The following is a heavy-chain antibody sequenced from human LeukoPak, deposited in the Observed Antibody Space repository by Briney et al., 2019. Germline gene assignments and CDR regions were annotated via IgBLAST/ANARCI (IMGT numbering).Heavy chain of an antibody. CDR3: ARAPRQWLVPGGNRKNYYGMDV. V-gene: IGHV4-34*01. Sequence: SETLSLTCAVYGGSFSGYYWSWIRQPPGKGLEWIGEINHSGSTNYNPFLKSRVTISVDTSKNQFSLKLSSVTAADTAVYYCARAPRQWLVPGGNRKNYYGMDVWGQGTAVTVSS. CDR2: INHSGST. CDR1: GGSFSGYY. J-gene: IGHJ6*02. D-gene: IGHD6-19*01.